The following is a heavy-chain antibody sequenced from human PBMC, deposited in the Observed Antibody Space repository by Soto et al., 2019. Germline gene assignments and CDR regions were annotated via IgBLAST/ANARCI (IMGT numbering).Heavy chain of an antibody. V-gene: IGHV4-34*01. CDR2: INHSGST. J-gene: IGHJ5*02. Sequence: QVQLQQWGAGLLKPSETLSLTCAVYGGSFSGYYWSWIRQPPGKGLEWIGEINHSGSTNYNPSLKSRVTISVDTSKNQFSLKLSSVTAADTAVYYCARTAVRGGSWVWFDPWGQGTLVTVSS. CDR3: ARTAVRGGSWVWFDP. D-gene: IGHD3-10*01. CDR1: GGSFSGYY.